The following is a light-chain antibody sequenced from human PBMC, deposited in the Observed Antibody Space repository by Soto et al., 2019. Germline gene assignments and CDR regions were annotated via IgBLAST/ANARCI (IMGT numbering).Light chain of an antibody. V-gene: IGKV3-20*01. Sequence: EIVLTQSPGTLSLSPGDRVTLSCRASQTIDRNYIAWYQQRPGQTPSLLMYDISTRATGIPDRFSGRGSGTDFTLTISRLEPEDFAVYYCQQYGSSPPWTFGQGTKVDIK. J-gene: IGKJ1*01. CDR3: QQYGSSPPWT. CDR1: QTIDRNY. CDR2: DIS.